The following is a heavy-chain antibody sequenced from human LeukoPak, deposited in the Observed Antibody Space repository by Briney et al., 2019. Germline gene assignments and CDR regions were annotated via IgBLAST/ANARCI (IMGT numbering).Heavy chain of an antibody. CDR3: AREEHYRRYFAL. CDR1: GFIFSSYS. D-gene: IGHD3-16*02. V-gene: IGHV3-53*01. Sequence: GGSLRLSCAASGFIFSSYSMIWVRQAPGKGLEWVSVSYSGGSSYYADSVKGRFTISRDNSKNTLYLQMNTLRAEDTAVYFCAREEHYRRYFALWGRGTLVTVSS. CDR2: SYSGGSS. J-gene: IGHJ2*01.